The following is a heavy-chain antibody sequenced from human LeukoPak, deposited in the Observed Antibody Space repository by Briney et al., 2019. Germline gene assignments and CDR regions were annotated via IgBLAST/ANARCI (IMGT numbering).Heavy chain of an antibody. V-gene: IGHV1-8*01. CDR2: MNPNSGNT. D-gene: IGHD1-1*01. CDR3: ARGPEASGKFYFYYYYMDG. CDR1: GYTFTSYD. Sequence: ASVKVSCKASGYTFTSYDINWVRQAAGHGLEWRGWMNPNSGNTGYAQKFQGRVTMTRNTSISTAYMDLRSLRSQDTPLYHPARGPEASGKFYFYYYYMDGWGKGTTVTISS. J-gene: IGHJ6*03.